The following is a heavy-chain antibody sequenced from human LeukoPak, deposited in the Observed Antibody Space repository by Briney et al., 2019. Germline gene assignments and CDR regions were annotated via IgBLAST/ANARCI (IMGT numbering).Heavy chain of an antibody. Sequence: GGSLRLSCAGSGFTVSSNYMSWVRQAPGKGLERVPAISGSGGSTYYADSVKGRFTISRDNSKNTLYLQMNSLRAEDTAVYYCAKTPLLKRRSGSYYYFDYWCQGTLVTVSS. CDR2: ISGSGGST. V-gene: IGHV3-23*01. D-gene: IGHD1-26*01. CDR1: GFTVSSNY. CDR3: AKTPLLKRRSGSYYYFDY. J-gene: IGHJ4*02.